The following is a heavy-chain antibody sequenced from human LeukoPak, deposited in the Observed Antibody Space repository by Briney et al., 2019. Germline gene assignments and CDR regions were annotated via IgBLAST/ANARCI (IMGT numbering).Heavy chain of an antibody. CDR1: GFTFSSYS. V-gene: IGHV3-66*01. J-gene: IGHJ4*02. Sequence: GGSLRLSCAASGFTFSSYSMNWVRQAPGKGLDWVSVIYSGGATNYAGSVKGRFTISRDNSKNTLYLQMYSLSAEDTAVYYCARGTADYYFDSWGQGTLVTVSS. CDR2: IYSGGAT. CDR3: ARGTADYYFDS. D-gene: IGHD3/OR15-3a*01.